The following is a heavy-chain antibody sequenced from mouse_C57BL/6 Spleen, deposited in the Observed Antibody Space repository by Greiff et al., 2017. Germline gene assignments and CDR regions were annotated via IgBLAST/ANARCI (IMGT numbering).Heavy chain of an antibody. Sequence: QVQLQQPGAELVMPGASVKLSCKASGYTFTSYWMHWVKQRPGQGLEWIGMIHPNSGSTNYNEKFKGKATLTVDKSSSTAYMQLSSLTSEDSAVYYCAALATPFAYWGQGTLVTVSA. CDR2: IHPNSGST. CDR1: GYTFTSYW. J-gene: IGHJ3*01. D-gene: IGHD6-1*01. V-gene: IGHV1-64*01. CDR3: AALATPFAY.